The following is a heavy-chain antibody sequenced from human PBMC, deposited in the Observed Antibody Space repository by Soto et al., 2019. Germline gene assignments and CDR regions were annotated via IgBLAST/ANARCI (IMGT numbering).Heavy chain of an antibody. V-gene: IGHV3-48*01. D-gene: IGHD4-17*01. J-gene: IGHJ4*02. CDR3: ARVNYGDQIGY. Sequence: GGSLRLSCAASGFTFSSYSMNWVRQAPGKGLEWVSYISSSSSTIYYADSVKGRFTISRDNAKNSLYLQMNSLRAEDTAVYYCARVNYGDQIGYWGQGTLVTVSS. CDR1: GFTFSSYS. CDR2: ISSSSSTI.